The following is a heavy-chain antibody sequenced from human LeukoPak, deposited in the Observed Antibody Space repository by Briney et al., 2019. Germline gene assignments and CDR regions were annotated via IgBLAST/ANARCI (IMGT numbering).Heavy chain of an antibody. CDR2: IYYSGRN. Sequence: SETLSLTCTVSGGSISSSSYYWGWIRQPPGKGLEWIGSIYYSGRNYYNPSLKSRVTISVDTSKNQFSLKLSSVTAADTAVYYCAGHRIVAAGPIGYWGQGTLVTVSS. J-gene: IGHJ4*02. CDR3: AGHRIVAAGPIGY. V-gene: IGHV4-39*01. D-gene: IGHD6-13*01. CDR1: GGSISSSSYY.